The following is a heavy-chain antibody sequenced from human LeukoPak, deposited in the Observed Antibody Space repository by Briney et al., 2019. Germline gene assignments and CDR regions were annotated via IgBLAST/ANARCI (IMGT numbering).Heavy chain of an antibody. D-gene: IGHD3-10*01. CDR3: AAGVRGVIGDWFDP. CDR1: GGSISSYY. V-gene: IGHV4-59*01. Sequence: PSETLSLTCTVSGGSISSYYWSWIRQPPGKGLEWIVYIYYSGSTNYNPSLKSRVTISVDTSKNQFSLKLSSVTAADTAVYYCAAGVRGVIGDWFDPWGQGTLVTVSS. CDR2: IYYSGST. J-gene: IGHJ5*02.